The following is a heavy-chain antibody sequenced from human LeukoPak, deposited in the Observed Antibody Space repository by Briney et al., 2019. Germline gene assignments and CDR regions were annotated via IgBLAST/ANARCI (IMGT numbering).Heavy chain of an antibody. V-gene: IGHV3-23*01. CDR1: GFTFSSYA. D-gene: IGHD6-19*01. CDR2: ISSSGTGT. Sequence: PGGSLRLSCAASGFTFSSYAMRWVRQAPGKGLEWVSSISSSGTGTYYADSVKGRFTISRDNSKNTVYLQMNSLRAEDTAVYYCARGGVYSSGSYYLYYFDYWGQGTLVTVSS. J-gene: IGHJ4*02. CDR3: ARGGVYSSGSYYLYYFDY.